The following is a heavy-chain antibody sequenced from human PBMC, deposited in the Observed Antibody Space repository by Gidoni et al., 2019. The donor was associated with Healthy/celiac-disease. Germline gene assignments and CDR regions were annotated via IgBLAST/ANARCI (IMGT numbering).Heavy chain of an antibody. D-gene: IGHD2-2*01. CDR1: GFTFSSYA. Sequence: EVQLVESGGGLVQPGGSLRLSCAASGFTFSSYAMSWVRQAPGKGLEWVSAISGSGGSTYYADSVKGRFTISRDNSKNTLYLQMNSLRAEDTAVYYCAKDRPSKTGVYHEYYYYGMDVWGQGTTVTVSS. J-gene: IGHJ6*02. CDR3: AKDRPSKTGVYHEYYYYGMDV. V-gene: IGHV3-23*04. CDR2: ISGSGGST.